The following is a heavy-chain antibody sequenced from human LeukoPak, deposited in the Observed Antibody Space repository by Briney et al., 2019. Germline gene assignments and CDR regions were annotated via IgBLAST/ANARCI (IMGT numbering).Heavy chain of an antibody. Sequence: ASVKVSCQASGGTFSSNIIAWVRQAQGEGLEWMGGIIPAFGAARHSQTFQGRVTISADESTKTAYMELRSLTSDDTAVYYCAREDFTNYLNNAFDIWGQGTMVTVSS. V-gene: IGHV1-69*13. CDR3: AREDFTNYLNNAFDI. D-gene: IGHD2-8*01. J-gene: IGHJ3*02. CDR2: IIPAFGAA. CDR1: GGTFSSNI.